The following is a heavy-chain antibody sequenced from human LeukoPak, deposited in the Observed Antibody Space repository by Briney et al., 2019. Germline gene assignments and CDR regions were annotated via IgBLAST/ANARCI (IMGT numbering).Heavy chain of an antibody. J-gene: IGHJ4*02. CDR3: APRVVTAMPFDY. CDR2: ISYDGSHK. D-gene: IGHD5-18*01. CDR1: GFTFSIYA. V-gene: IGHV3-30*04. Sequence: GGSLRLSCAASGFTFSIYALHWVRQAPGKGLEWVAVISYDGSHKYYADSVKGRFTISRDNSKNTLYLQMNTLRTEDTAVYYCAPRVVTAMPFDYWGQGTLVTVSS.